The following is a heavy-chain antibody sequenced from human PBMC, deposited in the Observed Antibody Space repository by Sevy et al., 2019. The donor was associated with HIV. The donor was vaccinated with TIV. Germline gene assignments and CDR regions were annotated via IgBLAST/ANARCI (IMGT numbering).Heavy chain of an antibody. CDR1: GFTFSNYG. J-gene: IGHJ4*02. Sequence: GGSLRLSCAASGFTFSNYGMNWVRQAPGVGLEWVATIGGDGDITHYADSVKGRFTISRDNFENTLHLQLNNLRGDDTAIYFCAKVLSFSPRSIPAAVLDYWGRGTLVTVSS. CDR2: IGGDGDIT. D-gene: IGHD2-2*01. V-gene: IGHV3-23*01. CDR3: AKVLSFSPRSIPAAVLDY.